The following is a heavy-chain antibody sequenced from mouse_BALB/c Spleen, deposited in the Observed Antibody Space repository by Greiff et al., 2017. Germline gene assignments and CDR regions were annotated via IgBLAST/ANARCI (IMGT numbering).Heavy chain of an antibody. CDR2: ISSGGSYT. CDR3: ARQDYGYAMDY. CDR1: GFTFSSYG. V-gene: IGHV5-6*01. D-gene: IGHD1-1*01. J-gene: IGHJ4*01. Sequence: EVKLVESGGDLVKPGGSLKLSCAASGFTFSSYGMSWVRQTPDKRLEWVATISSGGSYTYYPDSVKGRFTISRDNAKNTLYLQMSSLKSEDTAMYYCARQDYGYAMDYWGQGNSVTVSS.